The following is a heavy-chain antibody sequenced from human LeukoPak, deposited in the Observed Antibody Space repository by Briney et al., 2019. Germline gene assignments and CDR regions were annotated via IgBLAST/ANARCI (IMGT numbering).Heavy chain of an antibody. J-gene: IGHJ5*02. V-gene: IGHV3-74*01. Sequence: PGGSLRLSCAASGFTFSSYWMHWVRQAPGKGLVWVSRINSNGRSTNYADSVKGRFTISRDNAKNTLYLQMNSLRAEDTAVYYCTKERELECLNGFAPWGQETLVTVSS. CDR1: GFTFSSYW. D-gene: IGHD3-3*01. CDR2: INSNGRST. CDR3: TKERELECLNGFAP.